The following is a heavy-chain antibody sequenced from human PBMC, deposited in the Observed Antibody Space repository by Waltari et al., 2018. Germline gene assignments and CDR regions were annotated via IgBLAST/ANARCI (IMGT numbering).Heavy chain of an antibody. J-gene: IGHJ6*03. CDR3: AKADLGSYDLYYYYYYMDV. Sequence: QVQLVESGGGVVQPGGSLRLSCAASGFTFSSYGMHWVRQAPGKGLEWVAFIRYDGSNKYYADSVKGRFTISRDNSKNTLYLQMNSLRAEDTAVYYCAKADLGSYDLYYYYYYMDVWGKGTTVTVSS. V-gene: IGHV3-30*02. D-gene: IGHD5-12*01. CDR2: IRYDGSNK. CDR1: GFTFSSYG.